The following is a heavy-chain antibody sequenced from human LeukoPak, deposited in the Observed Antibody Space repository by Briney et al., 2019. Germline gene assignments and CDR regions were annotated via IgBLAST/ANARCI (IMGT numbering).Heavy chain of an antibody. CDR3: ASAFITKEWFDP. CDR1: GGSISSSDDH. CDR2: MYYSGST. D-gene: IGHD3-10*01. V-gene: IGHV4-39*01. Sequence: SETLSLTCTVSGGSISSSDDHWGWIRQPPGKGLEWIGSMYYSGSTFYNPSLKSRVSISADTSKNQFSLKLSSVTAADTAVYYCASAFITKEWFDPWGQGTLVSVSS. J-gene: IGHJ5*02.